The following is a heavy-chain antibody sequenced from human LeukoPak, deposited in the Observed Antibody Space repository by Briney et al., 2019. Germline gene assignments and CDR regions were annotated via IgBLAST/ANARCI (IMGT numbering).Heavy chain of an antibody. V-gene: IGHV4-59*08. Sequence: SETLYLTCTVSGASITSYYWSWNRQPPGKGLEWIGYIYYSGSTNYNPSLKSRVTISVDTSKNQFSLKLSSVTAADTAVYYCANDAAAAGTASSYWGQGTLVTVSS. CDR2: IYYSGST. J-gene: IGHJ4*02. CDR3: ANDAAAAGTASSY. D-gene: IGHD6-13*01. CDR1: GASITSYY.